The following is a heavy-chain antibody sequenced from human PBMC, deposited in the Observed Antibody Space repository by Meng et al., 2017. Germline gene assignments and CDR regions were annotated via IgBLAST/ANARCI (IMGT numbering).Heavy chain of an antibody. J-gene: IGHJ6*02. CDR2: ISSSGSTI. D-gene: IGHD6-13*01. CDR1: GFTFSSYE. Sequence: GESLKISCAASGFTFSSYEMNWVRQAPGKGLEWGSYISSSGSTIYYADSVKGRFTISRDNAKNSLYLQMNSLRAEDTAVYYCARVERIAAAGYYYYYYGMDVWGQGTTVTVSS. V-gene: IGHV3-48*03. CDR3: ARVERIAAAGYYYYYYGMDV.